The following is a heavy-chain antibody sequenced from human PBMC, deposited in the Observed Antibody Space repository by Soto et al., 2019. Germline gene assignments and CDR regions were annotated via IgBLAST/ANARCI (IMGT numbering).Heavy chain of an antibody. J-gene: IGHJ1*01. Sequence: PGGSLRLSCAASGFTFSSYWMGWVRQAPGKGLEWVANIKQDGSEKYYVDSVKGRFTISRDNAKNSLYLQMNSLRAEDTAVYYYASNLGYSSGWFYQHWGQGTLVTVSS. CDR2: IKQDGSEK. D-gene: IGHD6-19*01. CDR1: GFTFSSYW. CDR3: ASNLGYSSGWFYQH. V-gene: IGHV3-7*01.